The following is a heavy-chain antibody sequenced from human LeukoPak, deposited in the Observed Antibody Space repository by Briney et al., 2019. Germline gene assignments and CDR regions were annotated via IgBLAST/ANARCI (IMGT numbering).Heavy chain of an antibody. CDR3: ARSSGYYLFDY. V-gene: IGHV3-30*04. Sequence: PGTSLRLSCAASGFTFSSYAIHWVRQAPGKWLEWVAVISFDGTDAFYADSVKGRFTISRDNSKNTLYLQMNSLRADDTAVYYCARSSGYYLFDYWGQGTLVTVSS. D-gene: IGHD3-22*01. CDR1: GFTFSSYA. CDR2: ISFDGTDA. J-gene: IGHJ4*02.